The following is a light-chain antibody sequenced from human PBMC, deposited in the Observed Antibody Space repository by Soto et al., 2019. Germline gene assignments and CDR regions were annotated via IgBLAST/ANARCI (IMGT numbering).Light chain of an antibody. Sequence: DIPMTKSPSSLSESGGARVPITCRASQTIGRYLNWYQQQPGRAPKLLIYAGSNLQSGVPSRFSGTGSGTDFTLTISRLEPEDFAVYYCQQYGSSPGTFGQGTKVDIK. V-gene: IGKV1-39*01. J-gene: IGKJ1*01. CDR1: QTIGRY. CDR3: QQYGSSPGT. CDR2: AGS.